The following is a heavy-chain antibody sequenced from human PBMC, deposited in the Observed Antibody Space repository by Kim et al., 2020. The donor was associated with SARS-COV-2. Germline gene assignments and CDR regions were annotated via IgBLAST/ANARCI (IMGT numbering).Heavy chain of an antibody. D-gene: IGHD5-18*01. CDR2: T. Sequence: TNYHPSLKSRVTISVDTSKNQFSLKLSSVTAADTAVYYCARGVTHYGMDVWGQGTTVTVSS. V-gene: IGHV4-34*01. CDR3: ARGVTHYGMDV. J-gene: IGHJ6*02.